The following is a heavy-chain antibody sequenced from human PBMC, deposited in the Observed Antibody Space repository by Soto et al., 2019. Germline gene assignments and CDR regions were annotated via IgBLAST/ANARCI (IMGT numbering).Heavy chain of an antibody. V-gene: IGHV4-59*02. D-gene: IGHD3-10*02. CDR2: TYNNGRT. CDR3: ARGHGIDVRFDS. CDR1: GASVSYFY. Sequence: QVHLQESGPGLVNLSETLSLTCCVLGASVSYFYGNWLRQTQGKGLERIVNTYNNGRTNNNPTLKKGVTISIDTSKSQLSLHLSAVTTAATAMYFCARGHGIDVRFDSWGKGTLVSVSS. J-gene: IGHJ4*02.